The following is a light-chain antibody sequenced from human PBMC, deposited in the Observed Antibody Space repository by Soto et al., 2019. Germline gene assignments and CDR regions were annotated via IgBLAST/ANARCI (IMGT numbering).Light chain of an antibody. CDR3: LQDYSYPWT. V-gene: IGKV1-5*03. J-gene: IGKJ1*01. Sequence: DIQMTQSPSTLSASVGDRVTITCRASQSISNWLAWYQQKPGKAPKLLIYKASSLESGVPSRFSGSGSGTEFTLTISSLQPDDFATYYCLQDYSYPWTFGQGTKVDIK. CDR1: QSISNW. CDR2: KAS.